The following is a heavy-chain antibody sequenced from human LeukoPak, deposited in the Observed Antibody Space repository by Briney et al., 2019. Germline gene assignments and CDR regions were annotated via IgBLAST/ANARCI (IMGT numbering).Heavy chain of an antibody. Sequence: PSETLSLTCAVYGGSFIGYFLSWIRQPPGKGLEGMGEINHSGSTNYIPSLKSRVPISVDTAKNQFSLKVSSVTAADTAVYYCARVVDPWGQGTLVTVS. CDR1: GGSFIGYF. J-gene: IGHJ5*02. CDR3: ARVVDP. V-gene: IGHV4-34*01. CDR2: INHSGST.